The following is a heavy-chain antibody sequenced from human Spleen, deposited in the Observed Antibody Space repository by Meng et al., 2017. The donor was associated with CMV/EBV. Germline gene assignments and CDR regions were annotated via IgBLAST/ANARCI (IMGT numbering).Heavy chain of an antibody. V-gene: IGHV3-11*01. Sequence: GGFLRLSCAASGLTFSDHYMSWIRHVPGKGLEWISYISHFGDAMYYADSVKGRFTISRDNAKSSLFLQMNSLRVEDTAVYYCASGGDWNDYNYWGQGTLVTVSS. CDR3: ASGGDWNDYNY. CDR1: GLTFSDHY. J-gene: IGHJ4*02. D-gene: IGHD1-1*01. CDR2: ISHFGDAM.